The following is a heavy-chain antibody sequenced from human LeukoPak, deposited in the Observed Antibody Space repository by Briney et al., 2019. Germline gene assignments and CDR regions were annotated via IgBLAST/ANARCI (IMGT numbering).Heavy chain of an antibody. CDR1: GGTFSSYA. CDR3: ARGIGNWFDP. Sequence: ASVKVSCKASGGTFSSYAINWVRQATGQGLEWMGWMNPNSGNTGYAQKFQGRVTITRNTSISTAYMELSSLRSEDTAVYYCARGIGNWFDPWGQGTLVTVSS. V-gene: IGHV1-8*03. J-gene: IGHJ5*02. CDR2: MNPNSGNT.